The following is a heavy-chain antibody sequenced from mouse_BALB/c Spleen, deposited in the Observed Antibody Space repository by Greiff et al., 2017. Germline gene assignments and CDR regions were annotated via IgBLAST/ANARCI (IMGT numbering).Heavy chain of an antibody. V-gene: IGHV5-15*02. CDR3: ARDRGRRGSYWYFDV. Sequence: DVMLVESGGGLVQPGGSRKLSCAASGFTFSDYGMAWVRQAPGKGPEWVAFISNLAYSIYYADTVTGRFTISRENAKNTLYLEMSSLRSEDTAMYYCARDRGRRGSYWYFDVWGAGTTVTVSS. CDR1: GFTFSDYG. J-gene: IGHJ1*01. D-gene: IGHD2-12*01. CDR2: ISNLAYSI.